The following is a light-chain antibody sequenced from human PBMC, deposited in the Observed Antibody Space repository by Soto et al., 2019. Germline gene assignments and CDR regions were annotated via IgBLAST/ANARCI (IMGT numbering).Light chain of an antibody. V-gene: IGKV3-20*01. CDR1: QSVSSSY. Sequence: RVLTQSPGTLSLSPGERATLSCRASQSVSSSYLAWYQQKPGQAPRLLIYGASSRATGIPDRFSGSGSGTDFTLTISRLEPEDFAVYYCQHYGRSPAFGGGTKVEIK. CDR3: QHYGRSPA. J-gene: IGKJ4*01. CDR2: GAS.